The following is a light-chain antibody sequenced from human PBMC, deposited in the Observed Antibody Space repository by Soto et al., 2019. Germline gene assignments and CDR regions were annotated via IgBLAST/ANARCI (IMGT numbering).Light chain of an antibody. Sequence: IWMTQSPSLLSASTGDRVTISCRASQSISSWFAWYQQKPGKAPKLLIYDASSLESGVPSRFSGSGSGTEFTLTISSLQPDDFATYYCQQYNSYAWTFGQGTKVDI. CDR2: DAS. CDR3: QQYNSYAWT. CDR1: QSISSW. J-gene: IGKJ1*01. V-gene: IGKV1-5*01.